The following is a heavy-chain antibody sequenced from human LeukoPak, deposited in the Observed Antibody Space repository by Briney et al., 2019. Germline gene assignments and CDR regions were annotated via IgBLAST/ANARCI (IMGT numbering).Heavy chain of an antibody. J-gene: IGHJ4*02. CDR1: GFTFSSYV. CDR2: IYSGGST. CDR3: ARDRGGSSWPHYFDY. V-gene: IGHV3-66*01. D-gene: IGHD6-13*01. Sequence: GRSLRLSCAASGFTFSSYVMHWVRQAPGKGLEWVSVIYSGGSTYYADSVKGRFTISRDNSKNTLYLQMNSLRAEDTAVYYCARDRGGSSWPHYFDYWGQGTLVTVSS.